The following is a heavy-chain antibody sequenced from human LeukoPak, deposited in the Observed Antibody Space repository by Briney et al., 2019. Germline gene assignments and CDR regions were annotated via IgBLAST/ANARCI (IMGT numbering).Heavy chain of an antibody. CDR2: IYYNGNT. Sequence: SETLSLTCTVSGGSMSLYFWNWIRQSPGKGLECIGYIYYNGNTNYNPSLQSRVTISVDTSKNQFSLKLSSVTAADTAVYYCARDPSSDGGYFDYWGQGILVTVSS. J-gene: IGHJ4*02. D-gene: IGHD3-16*01. CDR1: GGSMSLYF. CDR3: ARDPSSDGGYFDY. V-gene: IGHV4-59*01.